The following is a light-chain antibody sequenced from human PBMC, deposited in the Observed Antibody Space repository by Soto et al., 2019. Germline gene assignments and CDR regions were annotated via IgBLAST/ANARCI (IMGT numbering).Light chain of an antibody. Sequence: QTVVTQEPSFSVSPGGTVTLTCGLSSGSVSTTYYPSWYQKTPGQAPRTLIYTTNTRSSGVPDRFSGSILGNKAALTITGAQADDESDYYCVLYMGSGISMFGGGTKLTVL. CDR2: TTN. CDR3: VLYMGSGISM. V-gene: IGLV8-61*01. CDR1: SGSVSTTYY. J-gene: IGLJ3*02.